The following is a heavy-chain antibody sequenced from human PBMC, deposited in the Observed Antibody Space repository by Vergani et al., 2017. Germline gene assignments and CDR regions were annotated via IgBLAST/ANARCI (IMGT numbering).Heavy chain of an antibody. CDR2: IDHTGRP. V-gene: IGHV4-34*01. J-gene: IGHJ6*03. CDR1: GGSFTSYH. CDR3: ARVNTETNGHLYYYYYMDV. Sequence: QVQLQQWGGGLLKPSETLSLICVVNGGSFTSYHWTWIRQSPGEGLEWVGDIDHTGRPDYNPSLKSRLTMSVDKSRNQFSLTLNSVTATDTAIYFCARVNTETNGHLYYYYYMDVWGQGTEVTVS. D-gene: IGHD4-11*01.